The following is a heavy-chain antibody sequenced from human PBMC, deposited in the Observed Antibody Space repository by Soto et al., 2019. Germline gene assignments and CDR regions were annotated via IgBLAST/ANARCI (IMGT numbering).Heavy chain of an antibody. CDR1: GFTFSNAW. D-gene: IGHD2-2*02. V-gene: IGHV3-15*01. CDR2: IKSKTDGGTT. Sequence: GGSLRLSCAASGFTFSNAWMSWVRQAPGKGLEWVGRIKSKTDGGTTDYAAPVKGRITISRDDSKNTLYLQMNSLKTEDTAVYYCTTDPSGSWRIIPAAINDPWGQGTLVTVSS. J-gene: IGHJ5*02. CDR3: TTDPSGSWRIIPAAINDP.